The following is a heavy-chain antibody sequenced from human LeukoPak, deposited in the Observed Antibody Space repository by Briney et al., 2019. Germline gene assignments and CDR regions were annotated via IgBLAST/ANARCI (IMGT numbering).Heavy chain of an antibody. Sequence: GSLRLSCAASGFIFGDYWMHWVRQAPGKGLVWVSRIDTVGTRTTYADSVRGRFTISRDNARTTVHLQMDSRTAEDTGVYYCARVGGGSDDWVDPWGQGTLVSVSS. CDR3: ARVGGGSDDWVDP. J-gene: IGHJ5*02. V-gene: IGHV3-74*03. D-gene: IGHD1-26*01. CDR2: IDTVGTRT. CDR1: GFIFGDYW.